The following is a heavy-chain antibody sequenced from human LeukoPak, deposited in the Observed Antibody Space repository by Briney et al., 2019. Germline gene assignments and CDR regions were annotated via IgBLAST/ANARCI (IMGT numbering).Heavy chain of an antibody. D-gene: IGHD2-21*02. CDR3: ARGSYFCGGDCYTAEFFQH. J-gene: IGHJ1*01. CDR2: ISGSGGST. CDR1: GFTFSSYA. V-gene: IGHV3-23*01. Sequence: GGSLRLSCAASGFTFSSYAMHWVRQAPGKGLEWVSAISGSGGSTYYADSVKGRFTISRDNAKNSPYLQMDSLRAEDTAVYYCARGSYFCGGDCYTAEFFQHWGQGTLVTVSS.